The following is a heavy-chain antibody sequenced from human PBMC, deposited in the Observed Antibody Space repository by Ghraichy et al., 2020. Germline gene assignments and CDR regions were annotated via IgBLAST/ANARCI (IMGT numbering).Heavy chain of an antibody. CDR1: GYTFTSYA. CDR2: INAGNGNT. CDR3: ARERWGYSSSWDNEYYQH. V-gene: IGHV1-3*01. D-gene: IGHD6-13*01. Sequence: ASVKVSCKASGYTFTSYAMHWVRQAPGQRLEWMGWINAGNGNTKYSQKFQGRVTITRDTSASTAYMELSSLRSEDTAVYYCARERWGYSSSWDNEYYQHWGQGTLVTVSS. J-gene: IGHJ1*01.